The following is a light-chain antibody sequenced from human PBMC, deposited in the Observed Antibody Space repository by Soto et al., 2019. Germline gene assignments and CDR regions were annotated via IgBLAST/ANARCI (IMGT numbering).Light chain of an antibody. V-gene: IGKV1-5*03. CDR1: QSISSW. J-gene: IGKJ1*01. Sequence: DIQMTQSPSTLSASVGDRVTITCRASQSISSWLAWYQQKPGKAPKLLIYKASSLESGVPSRFSGSGSGTEFTHTISSLQPDDFATYYCQQYNSYPWMFGQGTKVDIK. CDR3: QQYNSYPWM. CDR2: KAS.